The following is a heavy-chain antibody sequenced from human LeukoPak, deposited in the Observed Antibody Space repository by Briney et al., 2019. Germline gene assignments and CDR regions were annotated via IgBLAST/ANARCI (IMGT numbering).Heavy chain of an antibody. CDR2: IWYDGSNK. V-gene: IGHV3-33*01. D-gene: IGHD2-2*01. CDR1: GFIFSSYG. Sequence: GGSLRLSCAASGFIFSSYGMHWVRQAPGKGLEWVAVIWYDGSNKYYADSVKGRFTISRDNSKNTLYLQMNSLRAEDTVVYYCARRYCSSTSCYFSNWFNPWGQGTLVTVSS. J-gene: IGHJ5*02. CDR3: ARRYCSSTSCYFSNWFNP.